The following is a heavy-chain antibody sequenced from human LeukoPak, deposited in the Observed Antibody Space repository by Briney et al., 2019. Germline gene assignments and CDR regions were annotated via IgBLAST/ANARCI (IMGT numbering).Heavy chain of an antibody. Sequence: SVKVSCKAPGGTFSSYAISWVRQAPGQGLEWMGGIIPIFGTANYAQKFQGRVTITADESTSTAYMELSSLRSEDTAVYHCARGRVRGDYGDWYYFDYWGQGTLVTVSS. J-gene: IGHJ4*02. V-gene: IGHV1-69*13. CDR2: IIPIFGTA. CDR1: GGTFSSYA. CDR3: ARGRVRGDYGDWYYFDY. D-gene: IGHD4-17*01.